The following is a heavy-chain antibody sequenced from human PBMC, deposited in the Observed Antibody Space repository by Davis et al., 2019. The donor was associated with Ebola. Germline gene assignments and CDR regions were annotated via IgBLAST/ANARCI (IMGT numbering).Heavy chain of an antibody. J-gene: IGHJ4*02. CDR2: ISSSSYI. Sequence: GGSLRLSCAASGFTFSSYSMNWVRHAPGKGLEWVSSISSSSYIYYADSVKGRFTISRDNAKNSLYLQMNSLRAEDTAVYYCARDMRLEGAVDYWGQGTLVTVSS. CDR1: GFTFSSYS. V-gene: IGHV3-21*01. CDR3: ARDMRLEGAVDY. D-gene: IGHD1-26*01.